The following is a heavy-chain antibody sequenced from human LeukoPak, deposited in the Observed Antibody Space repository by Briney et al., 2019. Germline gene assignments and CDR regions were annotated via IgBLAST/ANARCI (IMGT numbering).Heavy chain of an antibody. CDR2: INHSGST. V-gene: IGHV4-34*01. Sequence: PSETPSLTCAVYGGSFSGYYWSWIRQPPGKGLEWIGEINHSGSTYYNPSLKSRVTISVDTSKNQFSLKLSSVTAADTAVYYCARDPTIFGVVIPKYYFDYWGQGTLVTVSS. D-gene: IGHD3-3*01. J-gene: IGHJ4*02. CDR3: ARDPTIFGVVIPKYYFDY. CDR1: GGSFSGYY.